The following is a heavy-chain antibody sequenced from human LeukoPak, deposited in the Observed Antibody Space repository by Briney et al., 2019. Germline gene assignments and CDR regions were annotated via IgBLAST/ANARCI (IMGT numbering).Heavy chain of an antibody. CDR3: ARGGTIDS. D-gene: IGHD2-2*01. J-gene: IGHJ4*02. Sequence: GGSLRLSCAASGFTFSDYYMSWIRQAPGKGLEWVSGITSSSYTNYADSVQGRFTISRDNAKNSLYLQMNSLRAEDTAVYYCARGGTIDSWGQGTLVTVSS. V-gene: IGHV3-11*06. CDR1: GFTFSDYY. CDR2: ITSSSYT.